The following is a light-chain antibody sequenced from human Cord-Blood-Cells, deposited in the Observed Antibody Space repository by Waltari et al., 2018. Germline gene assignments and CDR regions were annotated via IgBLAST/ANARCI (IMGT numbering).Light chain of an antibody. CDR2: DVS. J-gene: IGLJ3*02. CDR1: SSDVGGSNY. CDR3: SSYTSSSTWV. Sequence: QSALTQPASVSGSPGQSITISCTGPSSDVGGSNYVSWYQQHPGKAPKLLLYDVSNRPSGVSNRFSGSKSGNTASLTISGLQAEDEADYYCSSYTSSSTWVFGGGTKLTVL. V-gene: IGLV2-14*01.